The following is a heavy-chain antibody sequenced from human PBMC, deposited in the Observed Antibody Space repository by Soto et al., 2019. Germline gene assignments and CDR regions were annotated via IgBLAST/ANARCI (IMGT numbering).Heavy chain of an antibody. CDR3: ARLSRRDGYK. Sequence: QLQLQESGPGLVKPSETLSLTCTVSGGSISSSSYYWGWIRQPPGKGLEWIGSIYYSGSTYYNPSLKRRITISVDTSKNQFSLKLSSVTAADTAVYYCARLSRRDGYKWGRGTLVTVSS. J-gene: IGHJ4*02. CDR2: IYYSGST. D-gene: IGHD5-12*01. CDR1: GGSISSSSYY. V-gene: IGHV4-39*01.